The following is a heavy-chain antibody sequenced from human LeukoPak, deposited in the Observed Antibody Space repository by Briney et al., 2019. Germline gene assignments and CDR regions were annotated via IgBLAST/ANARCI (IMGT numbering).Heavy chain of an antibody. CDR3: ARDVWFGAGRTFDY. V-gene: IGHV4-4*02. J-gene: IGHJ4*02. Sequence: SGTLSLTCAVSGASISSSNWWSWVRQPPGKGLEWIGSIYHSGSTYYNPSLKSRVTISVDTSKNQFSLRLSSVTAADTAVYYCARDVWFGAGRTFDYWGQGTLVTVSS. D-gene: IGHD3-10*01. CDR2: IYHSGST. CDR1: GASISSSNW.